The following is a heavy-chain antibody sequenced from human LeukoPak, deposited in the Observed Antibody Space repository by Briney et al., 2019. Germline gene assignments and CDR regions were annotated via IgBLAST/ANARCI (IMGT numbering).Heavy chain of an antibody. Sequence: PGGSLRLSCAASGFTFSGYSMNWVRQAPGKGLEWVSSISSSSSYIYYADSVKGRFTVSRDNAKNSLYLQMNSLRAEDTAVYYCARDVGGYSGYEGYYYYGMDVWGQGTTVTVSS. CDR2: ISSSSSYI. CDR3: ARDVGGYSGYEGYYYYGMDV. D-gene: IGHD5-12*01. CDR1: GFTFSGYS. V-gene: IGHV3-21*01. J-gene: IGHJ6*02.